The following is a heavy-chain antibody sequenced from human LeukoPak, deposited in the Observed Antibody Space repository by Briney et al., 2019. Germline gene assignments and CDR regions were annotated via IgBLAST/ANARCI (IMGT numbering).Heavy chain of an antibody. Sequence: SGPTLVNSTQTLTLTCTFSGFSLSTSGMCVSWIRQPPGKALEWLARIDWDDDKYYSTSLKTRLTISKDTSKNQVVLTMTNMDPVDTATYYCARTNYYGSGREDDYWGQGTLVTVSS. CDR1: GFSLSTSGMC. CDR2: IDWDDDK. CDR3: ARTNYYGSGREDDY. J-gene: IGHJ4*02. V-gene: IGHV2-70*11. D-gene: IGHD3-10*01.